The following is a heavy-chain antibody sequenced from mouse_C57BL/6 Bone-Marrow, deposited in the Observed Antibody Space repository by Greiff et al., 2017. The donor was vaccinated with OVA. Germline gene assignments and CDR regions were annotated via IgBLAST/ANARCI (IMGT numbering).Heavy chain of an antibody. J-gene: IGHJ1*03. CDR1: GYTFTDYY. Sequence: EVQLQQSGPVLVKPGASVKMSCKASGYTFTDYYMNWVKQSHGKSLEWIGVINPYNGGTSYNQKFKGKATLTVDKSSSTAYMELNSLTSEDSAVYHCARWGYYGSTYWYFDVWGTGTTVTVSS. V-gene: IGHV1-19*01. CDR3: ARWGYYGSTYWYFDV. D-gene: IGHD1-1*01. CDR2: INPYNGGT.